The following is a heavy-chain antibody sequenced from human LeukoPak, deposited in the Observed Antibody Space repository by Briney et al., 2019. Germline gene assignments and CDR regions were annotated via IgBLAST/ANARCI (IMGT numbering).Heavy chain of an antibody. D-gene: IGHD3-10*01. J-gene: IGHJ4*02. CDR3: GRHRTLWFGGGPKYYFDY. CDR1: GGSLSSSSDY. V-gene: IGHV4-39*01. CDR2: INHNGRT. Sequence: SETLSLTCTVSGGSLSSSSDYWGWIRQPPGKGLEWIGEINHNGRTNYNPSLKSRVTISVDTSKNLFSRKLSSVSAADTAVYYWGRHRTLWFGGGPKYYFDYWGQGTLVTVSS.